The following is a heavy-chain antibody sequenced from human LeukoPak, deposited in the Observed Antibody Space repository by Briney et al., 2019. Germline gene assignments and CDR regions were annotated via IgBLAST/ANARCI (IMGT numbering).Heavy chain of an antibody. CDR1: GFTYKMYA. CDR2: FSGPMETS. V-gene: IGHV3-23*01. J-gene: IGHJ4*02. D-gene: IGHD2-8*02. Sequence: GGSLRLSCVASGFTYKMYAMSWVRHAPGKRLEWVSTFSGPMETSYYAPSVRGRFTMSRDNSKNTLSLQMNSLRAEDTVIYYCAKASLGSCTGARCYHFDNWGQGTLVTVSS. CDR3: AKASLGSCTGARCYHFDN.